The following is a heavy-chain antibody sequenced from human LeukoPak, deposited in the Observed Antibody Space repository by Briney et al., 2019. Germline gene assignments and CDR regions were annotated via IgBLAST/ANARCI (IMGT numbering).Heavy chain of an antibody. Sequence: PGGSLRLSCAASGFTFSSYAMSWVRQAPGKGVEWVSAISGSGGSTYYADSVKGRFPISRDNSKNTLYLQMNSLRAEDTAVYYCAVIRVAATFDYWGQGTLVTVSS. CDR2: ISGSGGST. CDR3: AVIRVAATFDY. V-gene: IGHV3-23*01. J-gene: IGHJ4*02. CDR1: GFTFSSYA. D-gene: IGHD2-15*01.